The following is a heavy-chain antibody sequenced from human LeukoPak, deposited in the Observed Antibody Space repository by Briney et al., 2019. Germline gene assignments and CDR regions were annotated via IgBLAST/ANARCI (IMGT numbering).Heavy chain of an antibody. D-gene: IGHD6-19*01. CDR1: GYSISNGYY. V-gene: IGHV4-38-2*02. J-gene: IGHJ4*02. CDR2: VYQSGGT. Sequence: SETLSLTCSVSGYSISNGYYWGWIRQAPGKGLEWIGSVYQSGGTYYSPSLRSRVTISIDTSKNQFSLKLNSVTAADTAVYYCARNNGWCFDYWGQGSLVTVSS. CDR3: ARNNGWCFDY.